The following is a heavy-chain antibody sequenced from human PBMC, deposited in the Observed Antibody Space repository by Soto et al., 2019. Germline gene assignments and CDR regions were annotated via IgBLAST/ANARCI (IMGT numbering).Heavy chain of an antibody. CDR2: ISTSGATR. CDR3: ATFFGSGFDY. D-gene: IGHD6-19*01. Sequence: EVQLVESGGGLVQPGGSLRLSCVASGFTFSTDSMNWVRQALGKGLAWVAHISTSGATRYYADSVKGRFTISRDNAKTSLYLQMDSLRNEDTAVYYCATFFGSGFDYWGQGTLVTVSS. J-gene: IGHJ4*02. V-gene: IGHV3-48*02. CDR1: GFTFSTDS.